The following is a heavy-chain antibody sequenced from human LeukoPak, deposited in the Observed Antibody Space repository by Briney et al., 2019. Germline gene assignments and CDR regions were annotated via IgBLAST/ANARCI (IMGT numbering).Heavy chain of an antibody. Sequence: ASVKVSCKASGYTFTSYGISWVRQAPGQGLEWMGWISAYNGNTNYAQKLQGRVTMTTDTSTSTAYMELRSLRSDDTAVYYCARGTPYYYDSSGYNYFDYWDQGTLVTVSS. CDR3: ARGTPYYYDSSGYNYFDY. V-gene: IGHV1-18*01. D-gene: IGHD3-22*01. CDR1: GYTFTSYG. J-gene: IGHJ4*02. CDR2: ISAYNGNT.